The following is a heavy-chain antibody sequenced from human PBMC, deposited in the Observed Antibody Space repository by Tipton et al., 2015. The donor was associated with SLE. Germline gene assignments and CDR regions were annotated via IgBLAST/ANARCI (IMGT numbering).Heavy chain of an antibody. V-gene: IGHV1-69*06. D-gene: IGHD4-23*01. CDR1: GGTFSSYA. CDR2: IIPIFGTA. CDR3: ARSYGGKAAFDY. J-gene: IGHJ4*02. Sequence: QLVQSGAEVKKPGSSVKVSCKASGGTFSSYAISWVRQAPGQGLEWMGGIIPIFGTADSVTGRFTISRDNSKNTLYLQMNSLRAEDTAVYYCARSYGGKAAFDYWGQGTLVTVSS.